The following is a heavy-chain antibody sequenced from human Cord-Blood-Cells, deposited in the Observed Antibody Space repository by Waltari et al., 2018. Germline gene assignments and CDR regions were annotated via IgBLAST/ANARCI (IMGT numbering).Heavy chain of an antibody. CDR3: AREDQLRGFDL. V-gene: IGHV4-38-2*02. CDR2: IYHSGST. Sequence: QVQLQESGPGLVKPSETLSPTCTVSGYSISSGYYWGWIRQPPGKGLEWIGSIYHSGSTYYNPSLKSRVTISVDTSKNQFSLKLSSVTAADTAVYYCAREDQLRGFDLWGRGTLVTVSS. J-gene: IGHJ2*01. CDR1: GYSISSGYY. D-gene: IGHD4-17*01.